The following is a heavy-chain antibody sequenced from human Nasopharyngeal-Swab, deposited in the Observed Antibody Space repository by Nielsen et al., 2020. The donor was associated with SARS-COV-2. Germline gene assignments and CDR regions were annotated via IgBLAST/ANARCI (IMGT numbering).Heavy chain of an antibody. CDR2: ISYDGSNK. CDR1: GFTFSSYA. J-gene: IGHJ4*02. V-gene: IGHV3-30-3*01. CDR3: ARDFATAMVILDY. Sequence: GESLKISCAASGFTFSSYAMHWVHQAPGKGLEWVAVISYDGSNKYYADSVKGRFTISRDNSKNTLYLQMNSLRAEDTAVYYCARDFATAMVILDYWGQGTLVTVSS. D-gene: IGHD5-18*01.